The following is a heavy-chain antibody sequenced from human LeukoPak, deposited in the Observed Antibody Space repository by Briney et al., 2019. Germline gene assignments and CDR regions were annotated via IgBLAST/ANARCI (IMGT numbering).Heavy chain of an antibody. CDR2: VYYSGST. V-gene: IGHV4-59*12. Sequence: SETLSLTCTVSGGSITAYHWSWIRQPPGKGLEWIGYVYYSGSTNYNPSLKSRVTISVDTSKNQFSLKLSSVTAADTAVYYCARRGGRYFDWLSKYYFDYWGQGTLVTVSS. J-gene: IGHJ4*02. CDR3: ARRGGRYFDWLSKYYFDY. D-gene: IGHD3-9*01. CDR1: GGSITAYH.